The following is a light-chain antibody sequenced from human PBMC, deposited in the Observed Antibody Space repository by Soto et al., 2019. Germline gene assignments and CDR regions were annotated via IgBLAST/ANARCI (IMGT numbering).Light chain of an antibody. CDR2: GNT. J-gene: IGLJ1*01. CDR1: SSNIGAGYD. V-gene: IGLV1-40*01. Sequence: QSVLTQPPSVSGAPGQRVTISCTGSSSNIGAGYDVHWYQQLPGRAPKLLIFGNTNRPSGVPDRFSGSKSGPWASLAITGLQVDDEADYYCQSYDSSLSVAVLGTGTKLTVL. CDR3: QSYDSSLSVAV.